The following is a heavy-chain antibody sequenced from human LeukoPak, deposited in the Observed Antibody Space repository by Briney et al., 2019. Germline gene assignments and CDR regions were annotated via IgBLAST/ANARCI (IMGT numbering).Heavy chain of an antibody. CDR2: ISGGGGST. CDR3: ARAPKFRLVGVPKGPFDP. V-gene: IGHV3-23*01. Sequence: GGSLRLSCAASGLTFSSYAMSWVRQAPGKGLEWVSAISGGGGSTYYADSVKGRFTISRDNSKNTLYLQMNSVRAEDTVVYYCARAPKFRLVGVPKGPFDPWGQGTLVTVSS. CDR1: GLTFSSYA. D-gene: IGHD1-26*01. J-gene: IGHJ5*02.